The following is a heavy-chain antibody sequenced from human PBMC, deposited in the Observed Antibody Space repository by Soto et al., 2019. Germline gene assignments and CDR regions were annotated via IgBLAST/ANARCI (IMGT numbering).Heavy chain of an antibody. CDR2: ISGSGGST. CDR1: GSTFSSYA. V-gene: IGHV3-23*01. J-gene: IGHJ5*02. Sequence: GGSLRLSCAASGSTFSSYAMSWVRQAPGKGLEWVSAISGSGGSTYYADSVKGRFTISRDNSKNTLYLQMNSLRAEDTAVYYCAKPTFVDIVATPFDPWGQGTLVTVSS. CDR3: AKPTFVDIVATPFDP. D-gene: IGHD5-12*01.